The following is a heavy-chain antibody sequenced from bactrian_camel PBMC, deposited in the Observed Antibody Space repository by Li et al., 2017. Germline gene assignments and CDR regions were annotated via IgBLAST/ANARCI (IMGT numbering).Heavy chain of an antibody. CDR3: AADSHKDVSDLRCDL. CDR2: IDADADSA. CDR1: GDISSLNR. Sequence: QVQLVESGGGSVQAGGSLRLSCTVSGDISSLNRMAWLRRVPGKEREVVASIDADADSALYANSVKGRFTIYEDNAKTAVYLQMRDLKPEDTASYYCAADSHKDVSDLRCDLWGQGTQVTVS. J-gene: IGHJ4*01. D-gene: IGHD6*01. V-gene: IGHV3S53*01.